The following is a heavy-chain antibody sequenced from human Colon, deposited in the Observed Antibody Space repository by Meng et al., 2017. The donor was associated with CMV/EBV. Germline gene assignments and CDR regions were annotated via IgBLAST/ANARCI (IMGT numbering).Heavy chain of an antibody. CDR1: GFTFSNYE. Sequence: GGSLRLSCAASGFTFSNYEMNWVRQAPGKGLEWVSVVYTGLSTTYSADTVKGRFTISRDNSKDTLYLQMSSLRVEDTAVYYCVRGLGSRSNIYDFWGQGIQVTVSS. V-gene: IGHV3-23*03. CDR2: VYTGLSTT. CDR3: VRGLGSRSNIYDF. D-gene: IGHD2/OR15-2a*01. J-gene: IGHJ4*02.